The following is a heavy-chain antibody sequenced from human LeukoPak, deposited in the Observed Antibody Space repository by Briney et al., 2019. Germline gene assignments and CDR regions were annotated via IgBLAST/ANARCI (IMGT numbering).Heavy chain of an antibody. V-gene: IGHV1-2*02. CDR3: ARAARLTGGRAFDI. CDR1: GYTFTDYY. Sequence: ASVKVSCKASGYTFTDYYMHWVRQAPGQGLEWMGWINPNSGGTNYAQKFQGRVTMTRDTSISTAYMELSRLRSDDTAVYYCARAARLTGGRAFDIWGQGTMVTVSS. D-gene: IGHD1-26*01. CDR2: INPNSGGT. J-gene: IGHJ3*02.